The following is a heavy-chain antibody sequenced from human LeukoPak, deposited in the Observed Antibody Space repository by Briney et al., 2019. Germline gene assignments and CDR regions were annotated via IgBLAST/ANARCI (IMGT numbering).Heavy chain of an antibody. J-gene: IGHJ4*02. V-gene: IGHV4-59*08. D-gene: IGHD6-19*01. CDR2: IYYTGSGST. Sequence: SETLSLTCTVSGGSISPYYWSWIRQPPGKGLEWIGYIYYTGSGSTSHNPYLKSRVTISVDTSKNQFSLNLNSVTAADTAVYYCARHAVYAGSGWVFDYWGQGTLVTVFS. CDR1: GGSISPYY. CDR3: ARHAVYAGSGWVFDY.